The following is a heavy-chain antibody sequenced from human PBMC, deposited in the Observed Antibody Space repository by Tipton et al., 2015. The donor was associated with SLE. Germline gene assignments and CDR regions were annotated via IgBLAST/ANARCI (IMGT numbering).Heavy chain of an antibody. CDR3: ASLDSSGNNRPFDF. D-gene: IGHD3-22*01. Sequence: TLSLTCAVYGGSFSGYYWSWFRQPPGKGLEWIGEINHSGRTNYNPSLKSRVTISVDATKKQLSLKVRSVTAADTAVYYCASLDSSGNNRPFDFWGQGTLVTVSS. V-gene: IGHV4-34*01. J-gene: IGHJ4*02. CDR2: INHSGRT. CDR1: GGSFSGYY.